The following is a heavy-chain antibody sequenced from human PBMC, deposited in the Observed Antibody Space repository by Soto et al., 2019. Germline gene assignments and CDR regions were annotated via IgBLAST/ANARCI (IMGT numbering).Heavy chain of an antibody. D-gene: IGHD3-16*01. V-gene: IGHV3-66*01. CDR1: GFTVSSKY. Sequence: EVQLVESGGGLVQPGGSLRLSCAASGFTVSSKYMSWVRQAPGKGLEWVSVIYSGGSTYYADSVKGRFTISRDNSKNTLYLQMNSLRAEDTALYYCATMGANFYFYMDVWGNGTTVTVSS. CDR2: IYSGGST. CDR3: ATMGANFYFYMDV. J-gene: IGHJ6*03.